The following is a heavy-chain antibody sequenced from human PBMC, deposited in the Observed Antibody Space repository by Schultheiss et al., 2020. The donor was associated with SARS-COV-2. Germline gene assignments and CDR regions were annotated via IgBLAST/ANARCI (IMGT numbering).Heavy chain of an antibody. CDR1: GGSFSGYY. V-gene: IGHV4-59*10. Sequence: GSLRLSCAVYGGSFSGYYWSWIRQPAGKGLEWIGRIYTSGSTNYNPSLKSRVTISVDTSKNQFSLKLSSVTAADTAVYYCASGVAYSRFDYWGQGTLVTVSS. J-gene: IGHJ4*02. CDR2: IYTSGST. D-gene: IGHD6-13*01. CDR3: ASGVAYSRFDY.